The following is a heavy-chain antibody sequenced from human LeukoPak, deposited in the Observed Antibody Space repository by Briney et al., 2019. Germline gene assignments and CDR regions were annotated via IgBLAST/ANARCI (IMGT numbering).Heavy chain of an antibody. Sequence: GGSMRLSCAASGFTFSSYGMQWVRQAPGKGREWVALIRYDGSKRSYAYSVKGRLTISRDNSKNTLCMQVKSLRHEDTAMYDCAKAFLGTGWYGSVRGGDFQHWGQGTGVTVSS. CDR2: IRYDGSKR. D-gene: IGHD6-19*01. J-gene: IGHJ1*01. CDR3: AKAFLGTGWYGSVRGGDFQH. V-gene: IGHV3-30*02. CDR1: GFTFSSYG.